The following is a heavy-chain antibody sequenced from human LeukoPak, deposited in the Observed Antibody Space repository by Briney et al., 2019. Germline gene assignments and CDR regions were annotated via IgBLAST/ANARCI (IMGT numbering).Heavy chain of an antibody. V-gene: IGHV3-15*01. D-gene: IGHD5-12*01. CDR3: TTDFSVATISFDY. CDR2: IKSKTDGGTT. J-gene: IGHJ4*02. Sequence: ETLSLTCTVSGVSIISSNSYWGWIRQPPGKGLEWVGRIKSKTDGGTTDYAAPVKGRFTISSDDSNNTLYLQMNSLKTEDTAVYYCTTDFSVATISFDYWGQGTLVTVSS. CDR1: GVSIISSNSY.